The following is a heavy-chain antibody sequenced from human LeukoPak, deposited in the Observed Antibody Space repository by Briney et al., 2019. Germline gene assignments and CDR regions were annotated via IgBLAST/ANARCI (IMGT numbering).Heavy chain of an antibody. V-gene: IGHV3-23*01. J-gene: IGHJ4*02. CDR1: GFAVSSNY. Sequence: GGSLRLSCAASGFAVSSNYMSWVRQAPRKGLEWVSAISGSGGGTYYADSVKGRFTISRDNSKNTLYLQMNSLRAEDTAVYYCAKDLRFGDSPGNRFDYWGQGTLVTVSS. CDR3: AKDLRFGDSPGNRFDY. CDR2: ISGSGGGT. D-gene: IGHD3-10*01.